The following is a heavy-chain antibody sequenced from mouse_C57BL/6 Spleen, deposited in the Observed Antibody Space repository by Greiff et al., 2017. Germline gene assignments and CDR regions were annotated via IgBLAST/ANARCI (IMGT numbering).Heavy chain of an antibody. CDR2: ISYDGSN. J-gene: IGHJ3*01. Sequence: EVQVVESGPGLVKPSQSLSLTCSVTGYSITSGYYWNWIRQFPGNKLEWMGYISYDGSNNYNPSLKNRISITRDTSKNQFFLKLNSVTTEDTATYYCASYYYGSSSFAYWGQGTLVTVSA. D-gene: IGHD1-1*01. CDR1: GYSITSGYY. CDR3: ASYYYGSSSFAY. V-gene: IGHV3-6*01.